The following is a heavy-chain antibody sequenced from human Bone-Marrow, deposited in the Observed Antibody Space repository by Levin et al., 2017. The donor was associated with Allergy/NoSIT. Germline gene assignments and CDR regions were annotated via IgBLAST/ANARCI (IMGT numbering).Heavy chain of an antibody. D-gene: IGHD3-16*02. Sequence: AASVKVSCAASGFSFSSYAMSWVRQAPGKGLEWVSAISGGGGSTYYADSVKGRFTISRDKSKNTLYLQMTSLRAEDTALYYCAKGFSFGGLIVLPDYWGQGTLVTVSS. V-gene: IGHV3-23*01. J-gene: IGHJ4*02. CDR1: GFSFSSYA. CDR2: ISGGGGST. CDR3: AKGFSFGGLIVLPDY.